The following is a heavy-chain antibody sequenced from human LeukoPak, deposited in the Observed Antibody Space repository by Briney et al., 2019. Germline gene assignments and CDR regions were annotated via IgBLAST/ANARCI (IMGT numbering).Heavy chain of an antibody. Sequence: ASVKVSCKASGGTFSSYAIGWVRQAPGQGLEWMGGIIPIFGTANYAQKFQGRVTITADESTSTAYMELSSLRSEDTAVYYCARTILGYCSGGSCYSPYYYYYMDVWGKGTTVTVSS. D-gene: IGHD2-15*01. CDR2: IIPIFGTA. V-gene: IGHV1-69*13. J-gene: IGHJ6*03. CDR3: ARTILGYCSGGSCYSPYYYYYMDV. CDR1: GGTFSSYA.